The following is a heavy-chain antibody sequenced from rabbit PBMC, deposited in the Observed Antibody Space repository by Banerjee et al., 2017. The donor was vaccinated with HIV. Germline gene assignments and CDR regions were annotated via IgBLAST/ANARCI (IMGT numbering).Heavy chain of an antibody. J-gene: IGHJ4*01. CDR2: IYTGSSGSA. Sequence: QEQLEESGGDLVKPEGSLTLTCTASGFTFSSYWICWVRQAPGKGLEWIACIYTGSSGSAYYASWAKGRFTISKTSSTTVTLQMTSLTAADTATYFCARGGSYYPNLWGQGTLVTVS. D-gene: IGHD8-1*01. V-gene: IGHV1S45*01. CDR3: ARGGSYYPNL. CDR1: GFTFSSYW.